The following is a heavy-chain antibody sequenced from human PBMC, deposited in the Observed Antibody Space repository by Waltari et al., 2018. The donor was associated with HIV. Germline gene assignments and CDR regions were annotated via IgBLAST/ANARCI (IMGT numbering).Heavy chain of an antibody. D-gene: IGHD3-3*01. Sequence: QVYLEQSGPGLVQPSQTIRLTCVISGDSVSSDSATWNWIRQSPSRGLEWMGRTYHKSKWSTDFAEFVRGRIDITADTEKHHYSLYLSSVTSDDTAVYFCARDSFGLDFWGQGTQVIVSS. CDR3: ARDSFGLDF. CDR2: TYHKSKWST. V-gene: IGHV6-1*01. CDR1: GDSVSSDSAT. J-gene: IGHJ4*01.